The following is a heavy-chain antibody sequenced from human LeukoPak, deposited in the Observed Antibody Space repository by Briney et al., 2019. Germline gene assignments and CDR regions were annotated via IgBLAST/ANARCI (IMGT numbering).Heavy chain of an antibody. J-gene: IGHJ3*02. CDR3: ARGKGIAAAGGAFDI. CDR2: IIPILGIA. Sequence: GASVKVSCKASGGTFSSYAISWVRQAPGQGLEWMGRIIPILGIANYAQKFQGRVTITTDESTSTAYMELSSLRSEDTAVYYCARGKGIAAAGGAFDIWGQGTMVTVSS. V-gene: IGHV1-69*04. D-gene: IGHD6-13*01. CDR1: GGTFSSYA.